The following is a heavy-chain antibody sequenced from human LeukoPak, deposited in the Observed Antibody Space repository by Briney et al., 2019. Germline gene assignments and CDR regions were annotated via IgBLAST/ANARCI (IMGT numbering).Heavy chain of an antibody. CDR2: IRGSGGET. D-gene: IGHD3-9*01. CDR3: AKDHILRYFDWSPEYYFDY. CDR1: GFTFSNHD. J-gene: IGHJ4*02. Sequence: GGSLRLSCAASGFTFSNHDMTWVRQAPGRGLEWVSSIRGSGGETFYADSVKGRFTISRDNSKNTLYLQMNSLRAEDTAVYYCAKDHILRYFDWSPEYYFDYWGQGTLVTVSS. V-gene: IGHV3-23*01.